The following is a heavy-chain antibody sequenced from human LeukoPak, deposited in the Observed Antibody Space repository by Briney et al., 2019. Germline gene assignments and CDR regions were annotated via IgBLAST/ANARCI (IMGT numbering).Heavy chain of an antibody. CDR2: IGPTGTDR. Sequence: GGSLRLSCAASGFTFSSCGFNWVRQAPGKGLEWVSSIGPTGTDRYYADSVRGRFTISRDNAKNSMYLQMNSLRVEDTAVYYCARDLNYFDYWGQGTLVTVSS. CDR1: GFTFSSCG. CDR3: ARDLNYFDY. J-gene: IGHJ4*02. V-gene: IGHV3-21*01.